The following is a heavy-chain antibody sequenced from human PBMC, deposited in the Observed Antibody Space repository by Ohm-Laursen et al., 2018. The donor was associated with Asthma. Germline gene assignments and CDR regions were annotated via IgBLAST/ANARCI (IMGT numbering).Heavy chain of an antibody. CDR3: ARAKPPSHGPFDY. Sequence: SETLSLTCTVSGGSISSGGYYWSWIRQHPGKGLEWIGYIHYSGSTYYNPSLKSRVTMSVDTSKNQFSLKLSSVTAADTAVYYCARAKPPSHGPFDYWGQGTLVTVSS. CDR1: GGSISSGGYY. CDR2: IHYSGST. J-gene: IGHJ4*02. V-gene: IGHV4-31*03.